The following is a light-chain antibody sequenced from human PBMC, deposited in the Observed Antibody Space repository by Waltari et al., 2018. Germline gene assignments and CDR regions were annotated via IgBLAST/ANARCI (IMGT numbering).Light chain of an antibody. J-gene: IGLJ1*01. V-gene: IGLV2-8*01. CDR3: NSYVGSTLFYV. CDR2: EVS. CDR1: SSDVGGYKY. Sequence: QSALTQPPSASGSPGQSVTISCTGTSSDVGGYKYVSWYQQHPGKAPKLIIYEVSKRPSGVPDSFSGSKSGNTASLTVSGLQAEDEADYYCNSYVGSTLFYVFGTGTKVTVV.